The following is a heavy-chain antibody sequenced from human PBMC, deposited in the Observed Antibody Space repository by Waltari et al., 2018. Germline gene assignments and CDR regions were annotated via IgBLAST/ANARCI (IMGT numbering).Heavy chain of an antibody. D-gene: IGHD6-19*01. CDR3: ARVIGENTVAGDYYGMDV. V-gene: IGHV1-18*01. J-gene: IGHJ6*02. CDR1: GYTFTSYG. CDR2: ISAYNGNT. Sequence: QVQLVQSGAEVKKPGASVKVSCKASGYTFTSYGISWVRQAPGQGLEWMGWISAYNGNTNYAQKLQGRVTMTTDTSTSTAYMERRSLRSDDTAVYYCARVIGENTVAGDYYGMDVWGQGTTVTVSS.